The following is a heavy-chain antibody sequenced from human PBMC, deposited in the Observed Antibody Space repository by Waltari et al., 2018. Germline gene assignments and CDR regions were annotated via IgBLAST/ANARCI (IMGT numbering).Heavy chain of an antibody. Sequence: QVQLVESGGGVVQPGRSLRLSCAASGFTFSSYAMHWVRPAPGKGLEWVAVISYDGSNKYYADSVKGRFTISRDNSKNTLYLQMNSLRAEDTAVYYCARDRQWLVRGYFDYWGQGTLVTVSS. D-gene: IGHD6-19*01. V-gene: IGHV3-30-3*01. J-gene: IGHJ4*02. CDR1: GFTFSSYA. CDR3: ARDRQWLVRGYFDY. CDR2: ISYDGSNK.